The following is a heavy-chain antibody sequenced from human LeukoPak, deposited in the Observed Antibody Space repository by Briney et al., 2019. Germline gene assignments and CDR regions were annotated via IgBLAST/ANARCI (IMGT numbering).Heavy chain of an antibody. D-gene: IGHD3-10*01. CDR3: ATDLTMVRGLIITLVKAFDI. Sequence: GASVTVSCTLSGYTVTKLSMVWVRQAPGKGLEWMGGFDPDDGETIYEQKFQGRITMTEDTSTDTAYMELSSLRSEHTAVYYCATDLTMVRGLIITLVKAFDIWGQGTVVTVSS. V-gene: IGHV1-24*01. CDR1: GYTVTKLS. CDR2: FDPDDGET. J-gene: IGHJ3*02.